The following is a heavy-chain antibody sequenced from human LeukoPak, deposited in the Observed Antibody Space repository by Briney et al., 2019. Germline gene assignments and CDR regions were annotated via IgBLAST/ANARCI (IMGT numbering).Heavy chain of an antibody. V-gene: IGHV4-34*01. D-gene: IGHD2-2*01. CDR1: GGSFSGYY. Sequence: SETLSLTCAVYGGSFSGYYWRWIRQPPGKGLEWMGEINHSGSTNYNPSLKSRVTISVDTSKNQFSLKLSSVTAADTAVYYCARTGDIVVVPAANANWFDPWGQGTLVTVSS. CDR2: INHSGST. J-gene: IGHJ5*02. CDR3: ARTGDIVVVPAANANWFDP.